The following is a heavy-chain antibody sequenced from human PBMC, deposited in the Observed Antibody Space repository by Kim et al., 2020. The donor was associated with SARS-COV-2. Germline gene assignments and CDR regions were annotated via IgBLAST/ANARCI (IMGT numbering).Heavy chain of an antibody. V-gene: IGHV1-69*01. J-gene: IGHJ4*02. CDR3: VRGSGYYYDSSGLTFDY. D-gene: IGHD3-22*01. Sequence: FQGRVTITADESTSTAYMELSSLRSEDTAVYYCVRGSGYYYDSSGLTFDYWGQGTLVTVSS.